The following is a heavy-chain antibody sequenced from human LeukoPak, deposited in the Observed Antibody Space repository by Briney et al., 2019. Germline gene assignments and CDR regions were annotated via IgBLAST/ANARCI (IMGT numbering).Heavy chain of an antibody. V-gene: IGHV7-4-1*02. J-gene: IGHJ4*02. CDR1: GYTFTSCA. CDR3: ARAERWLQNDY. D-gene: IGHD5-24*01. Sequence: ASVKVSCKASGYTFTSCAINWVRQAPGQALEWLGWINTNTGNPTFAQGFTGGFVFSLDTSVSTAYLQISSLKAEDTAVYYCARAERWLQNDYWGQGTLVTVSS. CDR2: INTNTGNP.